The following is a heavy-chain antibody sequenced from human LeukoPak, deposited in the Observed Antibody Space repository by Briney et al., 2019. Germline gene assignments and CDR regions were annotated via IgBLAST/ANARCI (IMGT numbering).Heavy chain of an antibody. V-gene: IGHV3-64*01. CDR3: ARLASTSCYDY. D-gene: IGHD2-2*01. CDR1: GFTFSTYA. Sequence: GGSLTLSCAVSGFTFSTYAMHWVRQPPGKGLEYVSAISNNGDSTYYANSVKGRFTNSRDNSRTTLFLEMGRLRADDLAVYYCARLASTSCYDYWGQGTLVTVSS. CDR2: ISNNGDST. J-gene: IGHJ4*02.